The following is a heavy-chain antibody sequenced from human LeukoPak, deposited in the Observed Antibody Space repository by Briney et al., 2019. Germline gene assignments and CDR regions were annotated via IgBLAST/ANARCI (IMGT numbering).Heavy chain of an antibody. CDR2: IYYSGST. CDR1: GGSISSYY. CDR3: ASHGKDYSSSWYKAFDI. Sequence: SETLSLTCTVSGGSISSYYWSWIRQPPGKGLEWIGYIYYSGSTNYNPSLKSRVTISVDTSKNQFSLKLSSVTAADTAVYYCASHGKDYSSSWYKAFDIWGQGTMVTVSS. J-gene: IGHJ3*02. V-gene: IGHV4-59*01. D-gene: IGHD6-13*01.